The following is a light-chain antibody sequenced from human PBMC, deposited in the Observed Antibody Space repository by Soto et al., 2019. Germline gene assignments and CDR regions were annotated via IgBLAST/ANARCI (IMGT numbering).Light chain of an antibody. CDR1: QSISTW. CDR3: QQYNMYSPWA. V-gene: IGKV1-5*03. CDR2: KAS. Sequence: DIQMTQSPSTLSASVGDRVTITCRASQSISTWLAWYQQKPGKAPKLLIYKASSLESGVPSRFSGSGSGTEFTFTISSLQPDDLATYYCQQYNMYSPWALGQGTKVEIK. J-gene: IGKJ1*01.